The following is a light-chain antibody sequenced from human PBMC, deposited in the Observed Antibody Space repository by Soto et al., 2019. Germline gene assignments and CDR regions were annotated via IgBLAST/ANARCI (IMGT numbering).Light chain of an antibody. V-gene: IGKV3-20*01. CDR2: GAS. CDR3: QQYGSSPLT. Sequence: EIVLTQSPGTLSLSPGERATLSCRASQSVSSSYLAWYQQKPGQAPRLLIYGASSRATGIPDRFSGSGSGTDFTLTISXLXXXXXAVYYCQQYGSSPLTFGGGTKVEIK. J-gene: IGKJ4*01. CDR1: QSVSSSY.